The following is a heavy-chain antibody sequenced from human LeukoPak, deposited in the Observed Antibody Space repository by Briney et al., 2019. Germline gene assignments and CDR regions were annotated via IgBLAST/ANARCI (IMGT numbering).Heavy chain of an antibody. D-gene: IGHD5-18*01. J-gene: IGHJ4*02. CDR3: ARLTAMVEYYFDY. CDR2: IYYSGST. V-gene: IGHV4-39*01. CDR1: GGSISSSSYY. Sequence: PSETLSLTCTVSGGSISSSSYYWGWIRQPPGKGLEWIGSIYYSGSTYYNPSLKSRVTISVDTSKNQFSLKLSSVTAADTAVYYCARLTAMVEYYFDYWSQGTLVTVSS.